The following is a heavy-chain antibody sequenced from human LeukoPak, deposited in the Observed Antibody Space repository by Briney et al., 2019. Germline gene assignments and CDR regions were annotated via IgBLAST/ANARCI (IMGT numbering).Heavy chain of an antibody. CDR2: INWNGGST. V-gene: IGHV3-20*01. D-gene: IGHD1-26*01. Sequence: GGSLRLSCAASGFTFDDYGMSWVRQAPGKGLEWVSGINWNGGSTGYADSVKGRFTISRDNAKNSLYLQMNSLRPEDTALYHCAKAQKWAFDYWGQGTLVTVSS. J-gene: IGHJ4*02. CDR3: AKAQKWAFDY. CDR1: GFTFDDYG.